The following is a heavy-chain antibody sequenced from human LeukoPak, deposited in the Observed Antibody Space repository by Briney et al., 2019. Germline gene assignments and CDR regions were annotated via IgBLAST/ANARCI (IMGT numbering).Heavy chain of an antibody. Sequence: GESLKISCKGSGYSLTSYWIGWVRQMPGKGLEWMGIIYPGDSDTRYSPSFQGQVTISADKSISTAYLQWSSLKASDTAMYYCASTVAGSSYAFDIWGQGTMVTVSS. CDR3: ASTVAGSSYAFDI. CDR2: IYPGDSDT. V-gene: IGHV5-51*01. CDR1: GYSLTSYW. J-gene: IGHJ3*02. D-gene: IGHD6-19*01.